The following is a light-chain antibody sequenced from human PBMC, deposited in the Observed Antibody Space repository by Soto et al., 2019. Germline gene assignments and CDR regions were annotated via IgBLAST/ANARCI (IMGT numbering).Light chain of an antibody. J-gene: IGKJ1*01. CDR3: QQYGSSPRT. V-gene: IGKV3-20*01. CDR2: GAS. Sequence: EIVLTQSPGALSLSPGERATLSCGASQSVSSSYLAWYQQKPGQAPMLLIYGASTRTTGIPDRLSGSGSGTDFTLTISRLEPEDFDVYYCQQYGSSPRTVGQGPKVDIK. CDR1: QSVSSSY.